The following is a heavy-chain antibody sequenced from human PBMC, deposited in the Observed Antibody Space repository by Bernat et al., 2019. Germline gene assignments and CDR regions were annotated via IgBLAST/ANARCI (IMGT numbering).Heavy chain of an antibody. V-gene: IGHV3-30*18. CDR3: VEGVVTGIPEVGMDV. Sequence: QVQLVESGGGVVQPGGSLRLSCAASGFTFGSYAMHWVRQAPGKGLEWVSVISWDGGNTYYADSVKGRFTISRDNSKNTLYLQMNSLRAEDTAVYYCVEGVVTGIPEVGMDVWGQGTTVTVSS. CDR2: ISWDGGNT. D-gene: IGHD2-21*02. CDR1: GFTFGSYA. J-gene: IGHJ6*02.